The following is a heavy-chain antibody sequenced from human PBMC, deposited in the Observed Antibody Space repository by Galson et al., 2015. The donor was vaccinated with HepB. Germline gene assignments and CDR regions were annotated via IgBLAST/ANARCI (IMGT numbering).Heavy chain of an antibody. CDR2: ISSSSSTI. Sequence: SLRLSCAASGFTFSSYSMNWVRQAPGKGLEWVSYISSSSSTIYYADSVKGRFTISRDNAKNSLYLQMNSLRAEDTAVYYCARGRTEAYYYDSSGYSEFDYWGQGTLVTVSS. CDR3: ARGRTEAYYYDSSGYSEFDY. CDR1: GFTFSSYS. D-gene: IGHD3-22*01. J-gene: IGHJ4*02. V-gene: IGHV3-48*01.